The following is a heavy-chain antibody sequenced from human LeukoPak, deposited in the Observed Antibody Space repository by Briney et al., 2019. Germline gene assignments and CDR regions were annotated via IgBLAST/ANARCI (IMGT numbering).Heavy chain of an antibody. D-gene: IGHD3-22*01. CDR3: AKEYDSSGYYYVDAFDI. CDR1: GFTFSSYA. CDR2: ISGSAGST. J-gene: IGHJ3*02. V-gene: IGHV3-23*01. Sequence: GGSLRLSCAASGFTFSSYAMSWVRQAPGKGLEWVSAISGSAGSTYYADSVKGRFTISRDNSKNTLYLQMNSLRAEGTAVYYCAKEYDSSGYYYVDAFDIWGQGTMVTVSS.